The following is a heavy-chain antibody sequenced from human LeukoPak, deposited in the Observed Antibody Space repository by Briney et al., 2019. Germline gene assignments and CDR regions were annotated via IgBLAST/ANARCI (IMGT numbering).Heavy chain of an antibody. J-gene: IGHJ4*02. CDR1: GGSISSGSYY. D-gene: IGHD1-26*01. V-gene: IGHV4-61*02. CDR3: ARDRASGSLPTQD. Sequence: PSETLSLTCTVSGGSISSGSYYWSWIRQPAGKGLEWIGRIYTSGSTNYNPSLKSRVTISVDTSKNQFSLKLSSVTAADTAVYYCARDRASGSLPTQDWGRGTLVTVSS. CDR2: IYTSGST.